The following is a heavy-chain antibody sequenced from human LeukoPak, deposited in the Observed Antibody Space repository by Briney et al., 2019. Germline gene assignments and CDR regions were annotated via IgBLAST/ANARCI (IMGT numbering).Heavy chain of an antibody. CDR2: INDNGRA. Sequence: PSETLSLTCAVYGGSFSNYYWNWIRQPPGKGLEWLGEINDNGRANYNPSLMSRVTVSVDTSKNQFSLRLTSVTATDTAVYYCARRWNYGRNYYIDSGAKGPRSASP. CDR3: ARRWNYGRNYYIDS. V-gene: IGHV4-34*01. J-gene: IGHJ6*03. D-gene: IGHD1-7*01. CDR1: GGSFSNYY.